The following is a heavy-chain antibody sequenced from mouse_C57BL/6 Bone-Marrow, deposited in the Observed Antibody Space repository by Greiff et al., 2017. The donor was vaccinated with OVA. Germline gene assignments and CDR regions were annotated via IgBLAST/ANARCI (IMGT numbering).Heavy chain of an antibody. V-gene: IGHV1-69*01. CDR3: AREDYGSSIDY. J-gene: IGHJ2*01. Sequence: QVQLQQPGAELVMPGASVKLSCKASGYTFTSYWMHWVKQRPGQGLEWIGEIDPSDSYTNYNQKFKGKSTLTVDKSSSTAYMQRSSLTSEDSAVYDCAREDYGSSIDYWGQGTTLTVSS. CDR2: IDPSDSYT. D-gene: IGHD1-1*01. CDR1: GYTFTSYW.